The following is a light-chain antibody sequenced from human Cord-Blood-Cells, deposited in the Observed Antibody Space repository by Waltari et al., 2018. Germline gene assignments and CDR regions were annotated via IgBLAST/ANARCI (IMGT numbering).Light chain of an antibody. CDR3: QQYNSYLT. CDR2: KAS. J-gene: IGKJ4*01. Sequence: DIQMTQSPSTLSASVGDRVTITCRARQSISSWLAWDQQKPGKAPKLLIYKASSLESGVPSWFSGSRSRTEITLTISSLQPDDFATYYCQQYNSYLTFGGGTKVEIK. CDR1: QSISSW. V-gene: IGKV1-5*03.